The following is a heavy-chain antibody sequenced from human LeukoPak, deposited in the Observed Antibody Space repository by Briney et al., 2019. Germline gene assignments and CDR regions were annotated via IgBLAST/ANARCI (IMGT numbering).Heavy chain of an antibody. V-gene: IGHV4-61*02. D-gene: IGHD5-12*01. Sequence: SQTLSLTCTVSGGSISSGSYYWSWIRQPAGKGLEWIGRIYTSGSTNYNPSLKSRVTISVDTSKNQFSLKLSSVTAADTAVYYCARGRYSGYSYNYYYMDVWGKGTTVTVSS. J-gene: IGHJ6*03. CDR3: ARGRYSGYSYNYYYMDV. CDR2: IYTSGST. CDR1: GGSISSGSYY.